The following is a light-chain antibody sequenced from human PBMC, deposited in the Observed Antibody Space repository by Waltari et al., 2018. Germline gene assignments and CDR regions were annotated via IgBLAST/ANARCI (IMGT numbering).Light chain of an antibody. CDR1: QSVDAW. CDR3: QQYSSYPPT. Sequence: DIQMTQSPSTLSASVGDRVTITCRASQSVDAWLAWYQQKPGKAPKFLIYKASNLESGVPSMFSGSGSVTEFSLTITSLQPDDFGTYYCQQYSSYPPTFGQGSKLEF. J-gene: IGKJ2*01. V-gene: IGKV1-5*03. CDR2: KAS.